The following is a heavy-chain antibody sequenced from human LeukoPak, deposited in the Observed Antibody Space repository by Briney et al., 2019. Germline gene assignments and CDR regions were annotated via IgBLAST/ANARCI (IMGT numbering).Heavy chain of an antibody. Sequence: PGGSLRLSCAASGFTFSSYGMHWVRQAPGKGLEWVAVIWYDGSNKYYADSVKGRFTISRDNSKNTLYLQMNSLRAEDTAVYYCARGHKPGFWSGYYGPYYFDYWGQGTLVTVSS. D-gene: IGHD3-3*01. J-gene: IGHJ4*02. CDR1: GFTFSSYG. CDR2: IWYDGSNK. CDR3: ARGHKPGFWSGYYGPYYFDY. V-gene: IGHV3-33*01.